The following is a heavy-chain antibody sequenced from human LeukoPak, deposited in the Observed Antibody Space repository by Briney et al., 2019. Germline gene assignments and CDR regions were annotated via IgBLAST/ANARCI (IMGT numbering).Heavy chain of an antibody. CDR1: GFTFSSYS. CDR2: IWYDGSNK. CDR3: ARDSYYTSDAFDI. Sequence: GGSLRLSCAASGFTFSSYSMNWVRQAPGKGLEWVAVIWYDGSNKYYADSVKGRFTISRDNSKNTLYLQMNSLRAEDTAVYYCARDSYYTSDAFDIWGQGTMVTVSS. D-gene: IGHD3-3*01. V-gene: IGHV3-33*08. J-gene: IGHJ3*02.